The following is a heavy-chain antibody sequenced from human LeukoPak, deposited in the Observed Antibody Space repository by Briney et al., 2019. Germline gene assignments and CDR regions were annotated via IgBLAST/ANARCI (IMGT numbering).Heavy chain of an antibody. J-gene: IGHJ6*03. CDR3: ARDRRRFRNMVRGVEAVGYYYMDV. V-gene: IGHV4-34*01. Sequence: PSETLSLTCAVYGGSFSGYYWSWIRQPPGKGLEWIGEINHSGSTNYNPSLKSRVTISVDTSKNQFSLKLSSVTAADTAVYYCARDRRRFRNMVRGVEAVGYYYMDVWGKGTTVTISS. CDR2: INHSGST. CDR1: GGSFSGYY. D-gene: IGHD3-10*01.